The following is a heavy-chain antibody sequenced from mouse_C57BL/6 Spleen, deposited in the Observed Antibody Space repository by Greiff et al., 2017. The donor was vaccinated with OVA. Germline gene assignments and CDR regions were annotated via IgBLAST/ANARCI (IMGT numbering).Heavy chain of an antibody. J-gene: IGHJ4*01. CDR2: IYPGVGDT. CDR1: GYAFSSYW. Sequence: QVQLKQSGAELVKPGASVKISCKASGYAFSSYWLNWVQQRPGKGLEWIGQIYPGVGDTNYNGKIKGKATLTAVKSASEAYMQLSSLTSEDCAVYFCARSTTVVDYAMDYWGQGTSVTVSS. D-gene: IGHD1-1*01. CDR3: ARSTTVVDYAMDY. V-gene: IGHV1-80*01.